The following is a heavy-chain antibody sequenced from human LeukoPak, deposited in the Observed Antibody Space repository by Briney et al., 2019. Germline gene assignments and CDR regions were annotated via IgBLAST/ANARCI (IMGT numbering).Heavy chain of an antibody. J-gene: IGHJ4*02. CDR1: GGSVRSISDY. D-gene: IGHD6-19*01. CDR2: IDYSGST. V-gene: IGHV4-39*01. CDR3: ARQKQWLPRYYFDY. Sequence: SETLSLTCSVSGGSVRSISDYWGWIRQSPGKGLEWIGSIDYSGSTYRNPSLKSRVTISLDTSKNQFSLRLSSVTAADTALYSCARQKQWLPRYYFDYWGRGSLVTVSS.